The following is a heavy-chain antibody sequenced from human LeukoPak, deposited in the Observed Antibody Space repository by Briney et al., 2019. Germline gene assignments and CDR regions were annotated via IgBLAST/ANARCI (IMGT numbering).Heavy chain of an antibody. D-gene: IGHD6-19*01. CDR1: GFTFDDYA. CDR3: AKDNRRHYTSGPNPDSLH. Sequence: GGSLRLPCAASGFTFDDYAMHWVRQPPGKGLEWVSGISWNSGSIDYADSVKGRSTISRDNAKNSLYLQMNSLRVEDTAFYYCAKDNRRHYTSGPNPDSLHWGQGALVTVSS. J-gene: IGHJ4*02. V-gene: IGHV3-9*01. CDR2: ISWNSGSI.